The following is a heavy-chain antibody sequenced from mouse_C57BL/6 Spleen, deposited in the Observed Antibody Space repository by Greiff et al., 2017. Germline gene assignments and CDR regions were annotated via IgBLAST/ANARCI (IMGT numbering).Heavy chain of an antibody. J-gene: IGHJ2*01. Sequence: VQLLQSGPDLVKPGASLKISCTASGFTFTDYYMNWVQQTHGKSLEWIGEISPNSGGTCYNDKCKGQSTLSVDKSSSTAYMELRSLTSEDSAVYYCARSDYSNYLYYFDYWGQGTTLTVSS. CDR1: GFTFTDYY. V-gene: IGHV1-26*01. CDR2: ISPNSGGT. CDR3: ARSDYSNYLYYFDY. D-gene: IGHD2-5*01.